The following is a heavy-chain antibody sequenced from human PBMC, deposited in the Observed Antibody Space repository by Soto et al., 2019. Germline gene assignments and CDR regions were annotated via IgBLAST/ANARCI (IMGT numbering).Heavy chain of an antibody. Sequence: GGSLRLSFTTSGFTFGDYAMSWVRQAPGKGLEWVGFIRSKTYGGTAEYAASVKGRFTISRDDSKSIAYLQMNNLKTQDTAMYFCTRDQPITPWGQGTMVTVSS. V-gene: IGHV3-49*04. D-gene: IGHD3-10*01. CDR1: GFTFGDYA. J-gene: IGHJ3*01. CDR3: TRDQPITP. CDR2: IRSKTYGGTA.